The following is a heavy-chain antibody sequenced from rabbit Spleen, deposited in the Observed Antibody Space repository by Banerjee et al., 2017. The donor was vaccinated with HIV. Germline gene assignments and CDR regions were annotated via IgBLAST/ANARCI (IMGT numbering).Heavy chain of an antibody. V-gene: IGHV1S45*01. J-gene: IGHJ4*01. CDR1: GFSFSDRDV. D-gene: IGHD5-1*01. CDR2: INASTGKP. Sequence: QQQLVESGGGLVQPEGSLTLTCKASGFSFSDRDVMCWVRQAPGKGLQWIACINASTGKPVYATWASGRFTISSHNAQNTLYLQLSSLTAADTATYFCVRDQAGEADYGPYYLNLWGQGTLVTVS. CDR3: VRDQAGEADYGPYYLNL.